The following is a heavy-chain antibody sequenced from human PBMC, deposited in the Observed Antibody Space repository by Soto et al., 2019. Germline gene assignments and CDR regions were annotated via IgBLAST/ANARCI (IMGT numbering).Heavy chain of an antibody. V-gene: IGHV3-21*06. CDR3: VRSSTIVATLTTNKYFEF. J-gene: IGHJ4*02. D-gene: IGHD5-12*01. Sequence: VGSLRLSCASSVCIFSDYTMNCVRHAPGKWLEWVSSISGSSRYIYYADSMKGRFTISRDNAKNSLFLQMDSLRADDTAVYYCVRSSTIVATLTTNKYFEFWGQGSLVSVS. CDR2: ISGSSRYI. CDR1: VCIFSDYT.